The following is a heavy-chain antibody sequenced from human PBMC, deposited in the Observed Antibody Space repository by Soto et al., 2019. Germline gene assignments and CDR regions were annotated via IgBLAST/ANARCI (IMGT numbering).Heavy chain of an antibody. D-gene: IGHD6-13*01. J-gene: IGHJ5*02. V-gene: IGHV6-1*01. CDR2: TYYRSKWYN. CDR1: VYSVSSTSAA. CDR3: ARVYSRNNWFDP. Sequence: XHTLSRSCAISVYSVSSTSAAWNLIRQSPSRGLEWLGRTYYRSKWYNDYAVSVKSRITINPDTSKNQFSLQLNSVTPEDTAVYYCARVYSRNNWFDPWGQGTLVTVSS.